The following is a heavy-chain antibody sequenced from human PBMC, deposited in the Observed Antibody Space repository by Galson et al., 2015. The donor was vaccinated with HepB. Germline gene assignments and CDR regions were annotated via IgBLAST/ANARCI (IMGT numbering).Heavy chain of an antibody. CDR2: ISGSGGST. J-gene: IGHJ6*03. CDR3: AKRARQLELRESGRYYYMDV. CDR1: GFTFSSYA. D-gene: IGHD1-7*01. Sequence: LRLSCAASGFTFSSYAMSWVRQAPGKGLEWVSAISGSGGSTYYADSVKGRFTISRDNSKNTLYLQMNSLRAEDTAVYYCAKRARQLELRESGRYYYMDVWGKGTTVTVSS. V-gene: IGHV3-23*01.